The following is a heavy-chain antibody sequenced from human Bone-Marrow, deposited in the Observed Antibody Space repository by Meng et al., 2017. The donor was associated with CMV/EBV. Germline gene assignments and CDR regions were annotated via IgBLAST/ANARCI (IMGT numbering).Heavy chain of an antibody. V-gene: IGHV3-23*01. CDR1: GFTFSSYA. J-gene: IGHJ4*02. CDR3: AKGGYYFDSSGYSDY. D-gene: IGHD3-22*01. CDR2: ISGLGGST. Sequence: GESLKISCAASGFTFSSYAMTWVRQAPGKGLEWVSAISGLGGSTYYADSVKGRFTISRDNSKYTLYLQMNSLRAEDTAVYYCAKGGYYFDSSGYSDYWGQGTLVTVSS.